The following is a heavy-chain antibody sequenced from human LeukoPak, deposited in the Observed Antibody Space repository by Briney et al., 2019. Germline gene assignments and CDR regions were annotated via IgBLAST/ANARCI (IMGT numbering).Heavy chain of an antibody. Sequence: GGSLRLSCAASGFTFSSYWMSWVRQVPGKGLEWVANIKEDRSDTFYVDSVKGRFTISRDNAKNSLYLQMDSLRVEDTAVYYWARTYSSRLLHYWGQGTLVTVSS. CDR3: ARTYSSRLLHY. CDR1: GFTFSSYW. J-gene: IGHJ4*02. V-gene: IGHV3-7*01. D-gene: IGHD6-13*01. CDR2: IKEDRSDT.